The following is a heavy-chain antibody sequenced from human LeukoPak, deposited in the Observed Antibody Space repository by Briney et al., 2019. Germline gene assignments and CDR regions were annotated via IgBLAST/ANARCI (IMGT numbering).Heavy chain of an antibody. CDR1: GGSFSGYY. CDR3: ARAVTAFDY. D-gene: IGHD2-21*02. J-gene: IGHJ4*02. Sequence: SETLSLTCAVSGGSFSGYYWNWIRQAPGKGLEWIGEINVSGTTTHNPSLESRVTISVDASKNQFSVRMSSVTAADTAVYYCARAVTAFDYWGQGTLVTVSS. CDR2: INVSGTT. V-gene: IGHV4-34*01.